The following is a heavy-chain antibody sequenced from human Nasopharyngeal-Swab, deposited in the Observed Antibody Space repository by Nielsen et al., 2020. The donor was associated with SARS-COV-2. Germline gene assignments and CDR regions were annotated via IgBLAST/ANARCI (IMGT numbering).Heavy chain of an antibody. CDR3: ARGRKQQLVLRWFDP. J-gene: IGHJ5*02. V-gene: IGHV4-31*02. D-gene: IGHD6-13*01. CDR2: IYYSGST. Sequence: RQAPGKGLEWIGYIYYSGSTYYNPSLKSRVTISVDTSKNQFSLKLSSVTAADTAVYYCARGRKQQLVLRWFDPWGQGTLVTVPS.